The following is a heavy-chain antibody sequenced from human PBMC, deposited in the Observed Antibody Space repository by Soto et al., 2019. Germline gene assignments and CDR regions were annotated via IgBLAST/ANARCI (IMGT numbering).Heavy chain of an antibody. CDR1: GFPFRSYG. CDR3: ARDQTDSGGYSDS. D-gene: IGHD2-15*01. J-gene: IGHJ4*02. CDR2: IWNDGSHA. V-gene: IGHV3-33*01. Sequence: PGGSVRLSCEGSGFPFRSYGIQWVRQAPGKGLEWLGLIWNDGSHAYYADSVKGRFTISRDNSKNTVFLQVSNLRAEDTAVYFCARDQTDSGGYSDSWGQGTLVTVSS.